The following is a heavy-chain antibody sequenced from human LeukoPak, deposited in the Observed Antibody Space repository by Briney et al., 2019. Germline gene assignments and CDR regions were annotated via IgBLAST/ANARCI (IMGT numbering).Heavy chain of an antibody. CDR1: GYSFTSYW. J-gene: IGHJ4*02. D-gene: IGHD6-6*01. Sequence: GESLKISCKGSGYSFTSYWIGWVRQMPGKGLGPMGIIYPGDSDTRYSPSFQGQVTISADKSISTAYLQWSSLKASDTAMYYCARPSDGSSSYFDYWGQGTLVTVSS. CDR2: IYPGDSDT. CDR3: ARPSDGSSSYFDY. V-gene: IGHV5-51*01.